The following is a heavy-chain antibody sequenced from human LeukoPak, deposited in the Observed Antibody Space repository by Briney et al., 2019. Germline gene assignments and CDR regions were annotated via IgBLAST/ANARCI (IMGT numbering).Heavy chain of an antibody. CDR1: GFTLSNHW. D-gene: IGHD6-13*01. V-gene: IGHV3-21*01. J-gene: IGHJ1*01. Sequence: PGGSLRLSCAASGFTLSNHWMNWVRQAPGKGLEWVASISRSSTYIYYADSVKGRFTISRDNAKNSLFLQMNSLRAEDTAVYYCAKVQDGSNWHEYFQHWGQGTLVTVSS. CDR3: AKVQDGSNWHEYFQH. CDR2: ISRSSTYI.